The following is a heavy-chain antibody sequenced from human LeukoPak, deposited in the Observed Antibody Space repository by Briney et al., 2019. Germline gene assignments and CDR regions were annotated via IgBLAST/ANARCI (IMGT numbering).Heavy chain of an antibody. CDR3: AREDYYDSCVFDY. CDR1: GFTFSSYW. V-gene: IGHV3-74*01. J-gene: IGHJ4*02. D-gene: IGHD3-22*01. CDR2: INSDGSGT. Sequence: GGSLGLSCAASGFTFSSYWMHWVRQAPGKGLVWVSRINSDGSGTSYADSVKGRFTISRDNAKNTLYLQMNSLRAEDTAVYYCAREDYYDSCVFDYWGQGTLVTVSS.